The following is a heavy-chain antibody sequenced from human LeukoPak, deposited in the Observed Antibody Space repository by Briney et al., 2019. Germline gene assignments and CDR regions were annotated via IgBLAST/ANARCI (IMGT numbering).Heavy chain of an antibody. CDR1: GGTFSSYT. CDR2: IIPILGIA. Sequence: ASVKVSCKASGGTFSSYTISWVRQAPGQGLEWMGRIIPILGIANYAQKFQGRVTITADESTSTAYMELSGLRSEDTAVYYCARNGIFGVASGVGMDVWGQGTTVTVSS. J-gene: IGHJ6*02. V-gene: IGHV1-69*02. D-gene: IGHD3-3*01. CDR3: ARNGIFGVASGVGMDV.